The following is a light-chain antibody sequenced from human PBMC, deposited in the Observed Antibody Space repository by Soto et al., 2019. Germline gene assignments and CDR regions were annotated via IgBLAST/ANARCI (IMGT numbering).Light chain of an antibody. CDR2: DVS. V-gene: IGLV2-14*01. J-gene: IGLJ2*01. Sequence: QSALTQPASVSGSPGQSITISCTGTSSDVGGYEYVSWYQQHPGKAPELMIYDVSYRPSGVSNRFSGSKSGNTASLTISGLQAEDEADYYCTSYTSSGTLVFGGGTKLTVL. CDR1: SSDVGGYEY. CDR3: TSYTSSGTLV.